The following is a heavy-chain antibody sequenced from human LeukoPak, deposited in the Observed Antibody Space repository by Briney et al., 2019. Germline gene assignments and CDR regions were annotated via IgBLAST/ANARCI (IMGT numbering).Heavy chain of an antibody. V-gene: IGHV3-9*01. Sequence: GGSLRLSCAASGFTFDDYAMHWVRQAPGKGLEWVSGISWNSGSIGYADSVKGRFTISRDNAKNSLYLQMNSLRAEDTALYYCAKDVGDYRNYGYYYYGMDVWGQGTTVTVSS. CDR1: GFTFDDYA. CDR2: ISWNSGSI. J-gene: IGHJ6*02. CDR3: AKDVGDYRNYGYYYYGMDV. D-gene: IGHD4-11*01.